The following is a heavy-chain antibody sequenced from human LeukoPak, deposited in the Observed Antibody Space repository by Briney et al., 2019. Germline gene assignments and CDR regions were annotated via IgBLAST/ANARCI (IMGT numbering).Heavy chain of an antibody. CDR1: GFTVSSNY. J-gene: IGHJ4*02. V-gene: IGHV3-66*01. Sequence: PGGSLRLSCAASGFTVSSNYMSWVRQAPGKGLEWVSVIYSGGSTYYAVSVKGRFTISRDNSKNTLYLQMNSLRAEDTAVYYCARDTDPTQLDYWGQGTLVTVSS. D-gene: IGHD4-17*01. CDR3: ARDTDPTQLDY. CDR2: IYSGGST.